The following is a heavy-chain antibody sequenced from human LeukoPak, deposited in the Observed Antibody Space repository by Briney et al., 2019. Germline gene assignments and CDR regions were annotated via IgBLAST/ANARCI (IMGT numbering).Heavy chain of an antibody. CDR2: VFYSGST. CDR1: GDSITSHYY. V-gene: IGHV4-39*01. Sequence: SETLSLTCTVSGDSITSHYYWGWIRQPPGKGLEWIGSVFYSGSTYYNPSLESRVTIYVGTSKNQFSLMLRSVTAADTAVYYCARLYGSGSYYMDVWGKGTTVTISS. J-gene: IGHJ6*03. CDR3: ARLYGSGSYYMDV. D-gene: IGHD3-10*01.